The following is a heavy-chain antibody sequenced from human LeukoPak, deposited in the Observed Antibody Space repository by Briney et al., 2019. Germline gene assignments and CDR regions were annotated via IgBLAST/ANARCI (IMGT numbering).Heavy chain of an antibody. D-gene: IGHD4-23*01. V-gene: IGHV1-18*01. CDR2: ISAYNGNT. CDR3: ARDLSGYGGNSDY. CDR1: GYTFTSYG. J-gene: IGHJ4*02. Sequence: VASVKVSCKASGYTFTSYGISWVRQAPGQGLEWMGWISAYNGNTHYAQKLQGRVTMTTDTSTSTVYMELRSLRSDDTAVYYCARDLSGYGGNSDYWGQGTLVTVSS.